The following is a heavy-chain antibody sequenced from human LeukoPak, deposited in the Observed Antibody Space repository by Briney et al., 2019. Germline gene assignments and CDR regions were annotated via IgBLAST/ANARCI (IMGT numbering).Heavy chain of an antibody. CDR3: ARRLGIAAAGPFDP. D-gene: IGHD6-13*01. Sequence: PSETLSLTCTVSGGSISSSSYYWGWIRQPPGKGLEWIGSIYYSGSTYYNPSLKSRVTISVDTSKNQFSLKLSSVTAADTAVYYCARRLGIAAAGPFDPWGRGTLVTVSS. J-gene: IGHJ5*02. CDR2: IYYSGST. V-gene: IGHV4-39*01. CDR1: GGSISSSSYY.